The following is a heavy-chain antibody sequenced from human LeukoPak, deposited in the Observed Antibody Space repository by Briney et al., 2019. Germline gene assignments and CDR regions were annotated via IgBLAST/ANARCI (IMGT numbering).Heavy chain of an antibody. J-gene: IGHJ4*02. V-gene: IGHV3-7*02. CDR1: GFTFSNYW. Sequence: GGSLRLSCAASGFTFSNYWMTWVRQAPGKGLEWVANIKQDGSEKYYVDSVKGRFTISRDNAKNSLYLQMNSLRAEDTAVYYCARYRGGGYDYWGQGTLVTVSS. CDR3: ARYRGGGYDY. CDR2: IKQDGSEK. D-gene: IGHD1-26*01.